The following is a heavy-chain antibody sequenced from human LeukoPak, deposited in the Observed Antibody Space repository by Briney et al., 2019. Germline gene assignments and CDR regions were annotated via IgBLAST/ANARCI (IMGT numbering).Heavy chain of an antibody. J-gene: IGHJ4*02. V-gene: IGHV3-23*01. CDR3: ARWPSGYYNFGH. CDR2: ISGSGGST. CDR1: GFTFSSYA. D-gene: IGHD3-22*01. Sequence: GGSLRLSCAASGFTFSSYAMSWVRQAPGKGLEWVSAISGSGGSTYYADSVKGRFTISRDNAKNTLYLQMNSLRAEDTAVYYCARWPSGYYNFGHWGQGTLVTVSS.